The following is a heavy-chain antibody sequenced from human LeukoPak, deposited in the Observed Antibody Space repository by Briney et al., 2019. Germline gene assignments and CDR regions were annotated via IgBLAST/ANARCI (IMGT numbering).Heavy chain of an antibody. Sequence: PGGSLRLSCAASGNYWMHWVRQAPGKGLVWVSRINSDESSTSYADSVKGRFTISRDNAKNTLYLQMNSLRAEDTAVYYCARQLGDSSSSYWGQGTLVTVSS. CDR1: GNYW. V-gene: IGHV3-74*01. J-gene: IGHJ4*02. CDR3: ARQLGDSSSSY. D-gene: IGHD6-13*01. CDR2: INSDESST.